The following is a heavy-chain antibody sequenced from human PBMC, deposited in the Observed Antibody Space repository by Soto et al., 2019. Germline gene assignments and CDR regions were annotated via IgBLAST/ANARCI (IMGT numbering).Heavy chain of an antibody. CDR2: IHHSGST. Sequence: PSETLSLTCTAYGESFNGYYWSWIRQPPGKGLEWIGEIHHSGSTNYNPSLKSRVTFSTDTSKRQFSLKVRSVTAADTAVYYCARGKRGSSWYRGEEKYYYYGMDVWGQGTPVTVSS. D-gene: IGHD6-13*01. CDR3: ARGKRGSSWYRGEEKYYYYGMDV. J-gene: IGHJ6*02. CDR1: GESFNGYY. V-gene: IGHV4-34*01.